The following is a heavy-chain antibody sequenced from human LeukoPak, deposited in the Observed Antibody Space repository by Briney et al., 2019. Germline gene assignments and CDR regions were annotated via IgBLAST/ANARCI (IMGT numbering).Heavy chain of an antibody. Sequence: GGSLRLSCAASGFTFSAFAMIWVRQPPGKGLEWVSSIFPSGGEIHYADSVRGRFTISRDNSKSTLSLQMNSLRAEDTAIYYCATYRQVLLPFESWGQGTLVTVSS. CDR3: ATYRQVLLPFES. CDR1: GFTFSAFA. D-gene: IGHD2-8*02. J-gene: IGHJ4*02. V-gene: IGHV3-23*01. CDR2: IFPSGGEI.